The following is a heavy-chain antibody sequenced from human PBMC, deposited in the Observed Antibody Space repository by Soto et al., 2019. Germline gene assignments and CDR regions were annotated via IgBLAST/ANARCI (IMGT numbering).Heavy chain of an antibody. CDR3: ARHPSDFWFDP. V-gene: IGHV4-59*08. Sequence: TSETLSLTCTVSGGPIGTYYWTWIRQPPRKGLEWIGYIYYTGSADYNPSPKSRITTSIDTSRTQFSLKLSSVTAADTAVYYCARHPSDFWFDPWGQGTLVTVSS. CDR2: IYYTGSA. J-gene: IGHJ5*02. CDR1: GGPIGTYY. D-gene: IGHD2-21*02.